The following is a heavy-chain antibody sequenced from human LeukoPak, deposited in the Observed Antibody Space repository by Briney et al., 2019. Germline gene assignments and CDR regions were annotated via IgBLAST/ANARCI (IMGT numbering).Heavy chain of an antibody. J-gene: IGHJ4*02. CDR3: TTDLPVSS. CDR2: IKSTTDGGTT. CDR1: GFTFSNAW. V-gene: IGHV3-15*01. Sequence: GGSLRLSCAASGFTFSNAWMSWVRQAPGKGLEWVGRIKSTTDGGTTDYAAPVKGRFTIPRDDSKNTLYLQMNSLKTEDTAVYYCTTDLPVSSGGQGTLVTVSS.